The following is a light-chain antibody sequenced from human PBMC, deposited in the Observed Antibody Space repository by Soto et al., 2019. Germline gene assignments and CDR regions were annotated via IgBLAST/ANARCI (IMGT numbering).Light chain of an antibody. Sequence: QSVLTQPPSVSGAPGQRVNISCTGSSSNIGAGYDVHWYQQLPGTAPKLLIYGNSNRPSGVPDRFSGSKSGTSASLAITGLQAEDEADYYCKSYYSSLSGYVFGTGTKLTVL. CDR1: SSNIGAGYD. J-gene: IGLJ1*01. CDR3: KSYYSSLSGYV. CDR2: GNS. V-gene: IGLV1-40*01.